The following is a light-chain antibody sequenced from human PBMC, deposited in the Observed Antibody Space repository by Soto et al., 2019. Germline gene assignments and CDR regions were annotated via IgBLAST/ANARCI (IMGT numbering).Light chain of an antibody. V-gene: IGKV3-15*01. J-gene: IGKJ1*01. CDR2: GAS. CDR3: QQHDNWPRT. CDR1: QGVSSN. Sequence: EIVMTQSPGTLSVSPGERVTLSCRASQGVSSNLAWYQQKPGQAPRLLIHGASTRATGIPARFSGSGSGTEFTLTISSLQSEDFAVYYCQQHDNWPRTFGQGSKVEIK.